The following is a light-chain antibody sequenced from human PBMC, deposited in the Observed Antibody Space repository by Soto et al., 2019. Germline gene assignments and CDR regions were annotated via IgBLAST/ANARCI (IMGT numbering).Light chain of an antibody. CDR3: QQRSNFLT. V-gene: IGKV3-11*01. J-gene: IGKJ4*01. CDR2: DAS. CDR1: QSVSSY. Sequence: EIVLTQSPATLSLSPGERATLSCRASQSVSSYLAWYQQKPGQAPRLLIYDASNRATGIPARFSGSGSGTDFTLTISSLEPVDFAVYYCQQRSNFLTFGGGTKVEIK.